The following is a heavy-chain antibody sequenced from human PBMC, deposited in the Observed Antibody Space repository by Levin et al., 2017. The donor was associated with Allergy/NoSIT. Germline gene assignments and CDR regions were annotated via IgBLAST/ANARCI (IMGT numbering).Heavy chain of an antibody. CDR3: ARKGDYFDR. CDR1: GGSSSGWY. CDR2: INHRGSS. Sequence: NAGGSLRLSCGVYGGSSSGWYWSWIRQPPGKGLEWLGEINHRGSSNYNPSLKSRVTISLDTSKNQFSLKLTSMTAADTAVYYCARKGDYFDRWGRGTLVTVSS. V-gene: IGHV4-34*01. J-gene: IGHJ2*01.